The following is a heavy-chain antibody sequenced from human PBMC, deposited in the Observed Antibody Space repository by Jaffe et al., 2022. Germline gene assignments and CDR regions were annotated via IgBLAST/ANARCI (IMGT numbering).Heavy chain of an antibody. Sequence: QVQLQESGPGLVKPSGTLSLTCAVSVGSISSFNWWSWVRQSPEKGLEWIGEIYNSGGTNYNPSLKSRVTISLDKSKNQVSLKVTSVTAADTAVYYCARGSDDYGDKWGQGTLVTVSS. J-gene: IGHJ4*02. V-gene: IGHV4-4*02. CDR1: VGSISSFNW. CDR3: ARGSDDYGDK. CDR2: IYNSGGT. D-gene: IGHD3-16*01.